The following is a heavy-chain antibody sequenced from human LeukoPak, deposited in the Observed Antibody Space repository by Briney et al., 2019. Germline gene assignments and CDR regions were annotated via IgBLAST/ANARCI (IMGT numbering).Heavy chain of an antibody. CDR1: GGSISSYY. CDR2: IYYSGST. Sequence: SETLSLTCTVSGGSISSYYWSWIRQPPGKGLEWIGYIYYSGSTNYNPSLKSRVTISVDTSKNQFSPKLSSVTAADTAVYYCARILAYCGGDCSFFDYWGQGTLVTVSS. V-gene: IGHV4-59*01. D-gene: IGHD2-21*01. J-gene: IGHJ4*02. CDR3: ARILAYCGGDCSFFDY.